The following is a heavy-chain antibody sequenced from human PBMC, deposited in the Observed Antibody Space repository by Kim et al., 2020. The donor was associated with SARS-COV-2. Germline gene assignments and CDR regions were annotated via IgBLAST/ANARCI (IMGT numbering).Heavy chain of an antibody. CDR3: ARGRYSYGFDY. CDR2: INHSGST. J-gene: IGHJ4*02. D-gene: IGHD5-18*01. Sequence: SETLSLTCAVYGGSFSGYYWSWIRQPPGKGLEWIGEINHSGSTNYNPSLKSRVTISVDTSKNQFSLKLSSVTAADTAVYYCARGRYSYGFDYWGQGTLVTVSS. CDR1: GGSFSGYY. V-gene: IGHV4-34*01.